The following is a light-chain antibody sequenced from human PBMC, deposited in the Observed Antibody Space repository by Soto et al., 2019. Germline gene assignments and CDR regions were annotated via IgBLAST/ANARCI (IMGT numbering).Light chain of an antibody. J-gene: IGKJ1*01. CDR1: QSISTK. CDR2: DAS. V-gene: IGKV3-15*01. Sequence: EIVMTQSPATLSVSPGERATLSCRASQSISTKLAWYQQKPGQAPRLLIYDASTRATGLPAGFSGGGSGTEFTLTISSLQSEDFAVYYCQQYHNWPPWTFGQGTKVELK. CDR3: QQYHNWPPWT.